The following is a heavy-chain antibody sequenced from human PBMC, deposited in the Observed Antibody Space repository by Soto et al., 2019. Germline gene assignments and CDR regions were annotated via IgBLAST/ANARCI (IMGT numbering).Heavy chain of an antibody. D-gene: IGHD3-3*01. CDR1: GFTFSSYS. J-gene: IGHJ6*02. Sequence: EVQLVESGGGLVKPGGSLRLSCAASGFTFSSYSMNWVRQAPGKGLEWVSSISSSSSYIYYADSVKGRFTISRDNAKNSLYRQMNSLRAEDTAVYYCARDSRGVWSGYYYGMDVWGQGTTVTVSS. CDR3: ARDSRGVWSGYYYGMDV. CDR2: ISSSSSYI. V-gene: IGHV3-21*01.